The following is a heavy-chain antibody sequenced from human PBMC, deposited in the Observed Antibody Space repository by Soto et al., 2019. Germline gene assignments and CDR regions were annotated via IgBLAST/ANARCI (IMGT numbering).Heavy chain of an antibody. V-gene: IGHV4-39*01. Sequence: SETLSLTCTVSGGSINSTSYYWGWTRQTPGKGLEWIGSVYFRGSTYYNPSLKSRVTISADTSKNQFSLKLSSVTAADTAVYYCASCYFGSGGSDYWGQGALVTVSS. CDR2: VYFRGST. CDR1: GGSINSTSYY. CDR3: ASCYFGSGGSDY. D-gene: IGHD3-10*01. J-gene: IGHJ4*02.